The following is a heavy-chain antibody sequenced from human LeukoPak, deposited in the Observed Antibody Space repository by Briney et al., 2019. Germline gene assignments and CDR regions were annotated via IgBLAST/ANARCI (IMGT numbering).Heavy chain of an antibody. CDR2: INSDGSST. V-gene: IGHV3-74*01. CDR1: GFTFSSYW. J-gene: IGHJ4*02. Sequence: GGSLRLSCAASGFTFSSYWIHWVRQAPGKGLVWVSRINSDGSSTSYADSVKGRFTISRDNAKNTLYLQMNSLRAEDTAVYYCARDPGYGSGSHPFDYWGQGTLVTVSS. CDR3: ARDPGYGSGSHPFDY. D-gene: IGHD3-10*01.